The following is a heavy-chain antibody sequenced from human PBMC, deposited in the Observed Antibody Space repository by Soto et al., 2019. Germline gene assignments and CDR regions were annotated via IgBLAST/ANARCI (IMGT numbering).Heavy chain of an antibody. CDR2: IYPGDSDT. J-gene: IGHJ4*02. CDR1: GYSFTSYW. CDR3: ARLRGYYDFWSGYYPPLFDY. V-gene: IGHV5-51*01. D-gene: IGHD3-3*01. Sequence: GESLKISCKGSGYSFTSYWIGWVRQMPGKGLEWMGIIYPGDSDTRYSPSFQGQVTISADKSISTAYLQWSSLKASDTAMYYCARLRGYYDFWSGYYPPLFDYCGQRTLVTVSS.